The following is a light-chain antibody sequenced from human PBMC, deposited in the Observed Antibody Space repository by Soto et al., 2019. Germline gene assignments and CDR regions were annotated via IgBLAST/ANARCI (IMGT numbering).Light chain of an antibody. CDR2: EGS. CDR1: SSDVGSYNL. CDR3: CSYAGSSTFGVV. V-gene: IGLV2-23*03. J-gene: IGLJ2*01. Sequence: QSVLTQPASVSGSPGQSITISCTGTSSDVGSYNLVSWYQQHPGKAPKLMIYEGSKRPSGVSNRFSGSKSGNTASLTISGLQAEDEADYYCCSYAGSSTFGVVFGGWTKLTVL.